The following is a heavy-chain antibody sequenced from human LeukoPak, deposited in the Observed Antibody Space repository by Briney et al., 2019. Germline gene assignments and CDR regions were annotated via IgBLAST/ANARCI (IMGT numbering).Heavy chain of an antibody. V-gene: IGHV4-34*08. D-gene: IGHD5-18*01. Sequence: GSLRLSCAASGFTFSSYAMSWVRQAPGKGLEWIGEINHSGSTNYNPSLKSRVTISVDTSKNQFSLKLSSVTAADTAVYYCATRGYSYGYRGWGQGTLVTVSS. J-gene: IGHJ4*02. CDR2: INHSGST. CDR1: GFTFSSYA. CDR3: ATRGYSYGYRG.